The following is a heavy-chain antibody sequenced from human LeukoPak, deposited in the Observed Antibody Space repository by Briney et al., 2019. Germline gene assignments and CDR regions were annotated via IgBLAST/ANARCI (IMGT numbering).Heavy chain of an antibody. CDR2: FNPEDGET. J-gene: IGHJ4*02. V-gene: IGHV1-24*01. D-gene: IGHD3-22*01. CDR3: ATLGDYYDSSGYPRDY. CDR1: GYTLTELS. Sequence: ASVKVSCKVSGYTLTELSMHWVRPAPGKGLEWMGGFNPEDGETIYAQKFQGRVTMTEDTSTDTAYMELSSLRSEDTAVYYCATLGDYYDSSGYPRDYWGQGTLVTVSS.